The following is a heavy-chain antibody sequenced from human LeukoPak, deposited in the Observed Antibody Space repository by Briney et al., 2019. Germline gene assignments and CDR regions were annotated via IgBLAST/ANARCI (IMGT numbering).Heavy chain of an antibody. J-gene: IGHJ6*02. Sequence: GASVKVSCKASGYTFTSYDINWVRQATGQGLEWMGWMNPNSGNTGYAQKFQGRVTMTRNTSISTAYMELSSLRSEDTAVYYCARGSGYSYGYGMDVWGQGTTVTVSS. CDR1: GYTFTSYD. D-gene: IGHD5-18*01. CDR3: ARGSGYSYGYGMDV. V-gene: IGHV1-8*01. CDR2: MNPNSGNT.